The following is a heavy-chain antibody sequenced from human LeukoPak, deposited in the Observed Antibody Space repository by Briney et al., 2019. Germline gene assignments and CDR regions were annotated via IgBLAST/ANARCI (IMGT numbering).Heavy chain of an antibody. D-gene: IGHD5-12*01. J-gene: IGHJ4*02. Sequence: GGSLRLSCAASGFTFSSYWMSWVRQAPGKGLEWVSYISSSSSTIYYADSVKGRFTISRDNAKNSLYLQMNSLRAEDTALYYCVRDVDFDYWGQGTLVTVSS. CDR3: VRDVDFDY. V-gene: IGHV3-48*01. CDR2: ISSSSSTI. CDR1: GFTFSSYW.